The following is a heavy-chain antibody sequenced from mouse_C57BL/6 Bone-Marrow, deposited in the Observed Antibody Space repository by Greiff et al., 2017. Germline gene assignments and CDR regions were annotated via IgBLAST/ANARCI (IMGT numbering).Heavy chain of an antibody. CDR1: GYAFSSSW. V-gene: IGHV1-82*01. D-gene: IGHD2-1*01. CDR2: IYPGDGDT. CDR3: YYGNYYFDY. Sequence: VKVVDSGPELVKPGASVKISCKASGYAFSSSWMNWVKQRPGKGLEWIGRIYPGDGDTNYNGKFKGKATLTADKSSSTAYMQLSSLTSEDSAVYFCYYGNYYFDYWGQGTTLTVSS. J-gene: IGHJ2*01.